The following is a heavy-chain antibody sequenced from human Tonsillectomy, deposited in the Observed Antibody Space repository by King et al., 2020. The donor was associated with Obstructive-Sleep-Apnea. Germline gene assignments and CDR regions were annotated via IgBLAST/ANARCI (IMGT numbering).Heavy chain of an antibody. Sequence: VQLVESGGGLVQPGGSLRLSCAASGFTFSSYAMSWVRQAPGKGLEWVSAISGSGGSTYYADSVKGRFTIPRDNYKKRLYLQMNSLRAEDTAVYYCAKDLGIVGASRGFDYWGQGTLVTVSS. CDR2: ISGSGGST. D-gene: IGHD1-26*01. CDR3: AKDLGIVGASRGFDY. CDR1: GFTFSSYA. V-gene: IGHV3-23*04. J-gene: IGHJ4*02.